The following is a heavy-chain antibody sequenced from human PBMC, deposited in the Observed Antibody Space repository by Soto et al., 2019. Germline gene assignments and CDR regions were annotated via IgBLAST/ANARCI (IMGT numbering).Heavy chain of an antibody. V-gene: IGHV3-30*18. J-gene: IGHJ3*02. Sequence: GGSLRLSCAASGFTFSSYGMHWVRQAPGKGLEWVAVISYDGSNKYYADSVKGRFTISRDNSKNTLYLQMNSLRAEDTAVYYCAKDKGDTTTDAFDIWRQRTMVTVSS. CDR2: ISYDGSNK. D-gene: IGHD2-21*02. CDR1: GFTFSSYG. CDR3: AKDKGDTTTDAFDI.